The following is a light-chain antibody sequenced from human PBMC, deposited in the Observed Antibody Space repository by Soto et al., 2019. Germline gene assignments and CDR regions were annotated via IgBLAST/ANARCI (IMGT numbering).Light chain of an antibody. CDR2: DAS. Sequence: DIPMTQSPSTLSASVGDSVTITCRASQSISTWLAWYQQKPGKAPNLLIYDASSLQSGVPSMFLGSGSGTKFTLSIDSLQPDEFATYYFQQYKSYPVTFGPETKVAIK. CDR3: QQYKSYPVT. J-gene: IGKJ3*01. CDR1: QSISTW. V-gene: IGKV1-5*01.